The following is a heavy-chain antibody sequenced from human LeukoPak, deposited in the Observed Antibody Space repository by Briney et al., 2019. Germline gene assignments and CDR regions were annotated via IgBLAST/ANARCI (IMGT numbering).Heavy chain of an antibody. Sequence: GGSLRLSCAASRFTFSSYKVNWVRQAPGKGLEWVSSISSSSSYIYHADSVKGRFTISRDNARNSLYLQMNSLRAEDTAVYYCARESGSGEFDYWGQGTLVTVSS. J-gene: IGHJ4*02. D-gene: IGHD6-19*01. CDR2: ISSSSSYI. CDR1: RFTFSSYK. V-gene: IGHV3-21*01. CDR3: ARESGSGEFDY.